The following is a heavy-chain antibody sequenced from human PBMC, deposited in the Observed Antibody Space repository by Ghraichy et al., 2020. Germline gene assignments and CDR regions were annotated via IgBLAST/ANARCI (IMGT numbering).Heavy chain of an antibody. CDR3: ARVTSSSGFDP. CDR1: GYSISSGYY. CDR2: SYYSGST. J-gene: IGHJ5*02. Sequence: SETLSLTCTVSGYSISSGYYWGWIRQPPGKGLEWIGSSYYSGSTYYNPSLKSRVTISVDTSKNQFSLKVSSVTAADTAVYYCARVTSSSGFDPWGQGTLVTVSS. D-gene: IGHD6-6*01. V-gene: IGHV4-38-2*02.